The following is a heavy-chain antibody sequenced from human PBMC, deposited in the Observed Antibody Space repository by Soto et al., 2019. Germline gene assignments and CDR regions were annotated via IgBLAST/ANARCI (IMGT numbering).Heavy chain of an antibody. D-gene: IGHD5-12*01. CDR3: ARQGDGYNTYFDY. CDR1: GDSFTSFW. V-gene: IGHV5-51*01. Sequence: GESLKISCKVSGDSFTSFWIGWVRQMPGKGLEWLGSIYPGDSDTRYSPSFQGQVTISADKSITTAYLQWSSLKASDTAIYYCARQGDGYNTYFDYWGQGTLVTVSS. CDR2: IYPGDSDT. J-gene: IGHJ4*02.